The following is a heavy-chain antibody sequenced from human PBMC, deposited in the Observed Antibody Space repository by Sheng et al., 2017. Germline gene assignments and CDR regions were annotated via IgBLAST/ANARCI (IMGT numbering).Heavy chain of an antibody. CDR3: ARDGVLTSWVRGVVFDY. CDR2: IYHSGST. D-gene: IGHD3-10*01. V-gene: IGHV4-30-2*01. Sequence: QLQLQESGSGLVKPSQTLSLTCAVSGGSISSGGYSWSWIRQPPGKGLEWIGYIYHSGSTYYNPSLKSRVTISVDMSKNQFSLKLSSVTAADTAVYYCARDGVLTSWVRGVVFDYVGPGNAWSPSP. CDR1: GGSISSGGYS. J-gene: IGHJ4*02.